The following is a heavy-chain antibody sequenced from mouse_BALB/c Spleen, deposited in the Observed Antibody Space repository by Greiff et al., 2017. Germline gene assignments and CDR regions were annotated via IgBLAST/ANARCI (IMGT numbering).Heavy chain of an antibody. D-gene: IGHD2-4*01. CDR1: GYSFTSYW. Sequence: VQLQQSGTVLARPGASVKMSCKASGYSFTSYWMHWVKQRPGQGLEWIGAIYPGNSDTSYNQKFKGNAKLTAVTSASTAYMELSSLTNEDSAVYYCTRGGYDYDKFAYWGQGTLVTVSA. V-gene: IGHV1-5*01. CDR3: TRGGYDYDKFAY. CDR2: IYPGNSDT. J-gene: IGHJ3*01.